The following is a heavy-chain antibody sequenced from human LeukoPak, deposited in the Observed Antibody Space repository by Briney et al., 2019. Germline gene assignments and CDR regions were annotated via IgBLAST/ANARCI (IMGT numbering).Heavy chain of an antibody. J-gene: IGHJ3*02. CDR3: AKSNGYGLVDI. V-gene: IGHV4-34*01. CDR1: GGSFSGYY. Sequence: SETLSLTCAVYGGSFSGYYWSWIRQSPGKGLEWIGEIDLGGSTNYNPSLKSRVTMSLDTSKNQFSLKLSSVTAADTAVYYCAKSNGYGLVDIWGQGTMVTVSS. CDR2: IDLGGST. D-gene: IGHD3-10*01.